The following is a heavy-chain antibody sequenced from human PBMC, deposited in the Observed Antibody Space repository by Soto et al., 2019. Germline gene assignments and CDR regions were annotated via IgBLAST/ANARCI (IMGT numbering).Heavy chain of an antibody. D-gene: IGHD2-2*01. CDR3: ARDRPNRLGYCSSTSCRGLDY. CDR1: GITFSSYA. J-gene: IGHJ4*02. V-gene: IGHV3-30-3*01. Sequence: VGSLRLSCAASGITFSSYAMHWVRQAPGEGLEWVAVISYDGSKKYYADSVKGRFTISRDNSKNTRYVQMNSLRAEDTAVYYCARDRPNRLGYCSSTSCRGLDYWGQGTLVTVSS. CDR2: ISYDGSKK.